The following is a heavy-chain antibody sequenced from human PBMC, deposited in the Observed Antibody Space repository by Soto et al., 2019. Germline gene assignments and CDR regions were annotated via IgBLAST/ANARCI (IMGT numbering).Heavy chain of an antibody. D-gene: IGHD3-9*01. CDR3: ATDLTFAFNF. Sequence: GGSLRLSCGASGFTFSTYGMHWVRQAPGKGLEWVAALSHDESNKFYAASVKGRFTISRDNAVSSLFLQMNRLRGEDTAVYFCATDLTFAFNFWGQGTLVTVSS. J-gene: IGHJ4*02. CDR2: LSHDESNK. V-gene: IGHV3-30*03. CDR1: GFTFSTYG.